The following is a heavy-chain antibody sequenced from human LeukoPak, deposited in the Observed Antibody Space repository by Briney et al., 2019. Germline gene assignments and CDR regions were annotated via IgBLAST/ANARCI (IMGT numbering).Heavy chain of an antibody. CDR2: ISGSGGST. Sequence: GGSLRLSCAASGFTFSSYAVSWVRQAPGKGPEWVSAISGSGGSTYYADSVKGRFTISRDNSKNTLYLQMNSLRAEDTAVYYCAKVRCSGGSCYPYYFDYWGQGTLVTVSS. CDR1: GFTFSSYA. CDR3: AKVRCSGGSCYPYYFDY. D-gene: IGHD2-15*01. J-gene: IGHJ4*02. V-gene: IGHV3-23*01.